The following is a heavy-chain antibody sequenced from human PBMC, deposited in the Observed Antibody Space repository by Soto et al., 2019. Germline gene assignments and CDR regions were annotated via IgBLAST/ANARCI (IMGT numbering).Heavy chain of an antibody. CDR3: ASAHEVATIDY. Sequence: SETLSLTCTVSGGSISSSSYYWGWIRQPPGKGLEWIGSIYYSGSTYYNPSLKSRVTISVDTSKNQFSLKLSSVTAADTAVYYCASAHEVATIDYWGQGTLVTVSS. CDR1: GGSISSSSYY. CDR2: IYYSGST. V-gene: IGHV4-39*07. D-gene: IGHD5-12*01. J-gene: IGHJ4*02.